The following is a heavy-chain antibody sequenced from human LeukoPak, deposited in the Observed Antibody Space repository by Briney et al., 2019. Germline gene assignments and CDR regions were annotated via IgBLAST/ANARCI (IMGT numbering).Heavy chain of an antibody. CDR1: GFTFSSYS. V-gene: IGHV3-48*01. CDR2: ISGSSSTI. Sequence: GGSLRLSCAASGFTFSSYSMNWVRQAPGKGLEWVSYISGSSSTIYYADSVKGRFTISRDNAKNSLYLQMNSLRAEDTAVYYCARDYYDFWSGYFIPQDAFDIWGQGTMVTVSS. J-gene: IGHJ3*02. CDR3: ARDYYDFWSGYFIPQDAFDI. D-gene: IGHD3-3*01.